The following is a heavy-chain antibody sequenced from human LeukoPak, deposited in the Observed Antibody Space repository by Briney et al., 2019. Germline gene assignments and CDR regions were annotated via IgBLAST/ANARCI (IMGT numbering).Heavy chain of an antibody. V-gene: IGHV1-24*01. CDR3: ATSIAVAGSLYGWFDP. Sequence: GASVKVSCKVSGYTLTELSMHWVRQAPGKGLEWMGGFDPEDGETIYAQKFQGRVTMTEDTSTDTAYMELSSLRSEDTAVYYCATSIAVAGSLYGWFDPWGRGTLVTVSS. CDR1: GYTLTELS. J-gene: IGHJ5*02. D-gene: IGHD6-19*01. CDR2: FDPEDGET.